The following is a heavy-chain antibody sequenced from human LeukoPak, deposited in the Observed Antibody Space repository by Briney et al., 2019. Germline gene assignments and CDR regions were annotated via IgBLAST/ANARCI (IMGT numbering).Heavy chain of an antibody. CDR3: AKDQTVAGTRITLDC. J-gene: IGHJ4*02. CDR2: ISGSGGRT. CDR1: GFPLRSYG. D-gene: IGHD6-19*01. V-gene: IGHV3-23*01. Sequence: GGSLRLSCAASGFPLRSYGMSWVRQAPGKGAGWVSVISGSGGRTNYADSRKGRVTIPREHSKKTPYFQKKRPRDAATAVYFLAKDQTVAGTRITLDCWGQGPLVTVS.